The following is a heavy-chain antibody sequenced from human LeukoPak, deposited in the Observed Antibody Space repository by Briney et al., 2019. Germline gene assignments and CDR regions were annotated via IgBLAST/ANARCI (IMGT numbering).Heavy chain of an antibody. D-gene: IGHD3-10*01. V-gene: IGHV1-3*01. CDR3: AREPYYYGSGSFDY. CDR1: GYTFTTYA. Sequence: ASVKVSCKASGYTFTTYAIYWVRQAPGQRLEWMGWINGGNGKTKYSQKFQARVTITRDTSASTAYMELSSLRSEDTAVYYCAREPYYYGSGSFDYWGQGTLVTVSS. J-gene: IGHJ4*02. CDR2: INGGNGKT.